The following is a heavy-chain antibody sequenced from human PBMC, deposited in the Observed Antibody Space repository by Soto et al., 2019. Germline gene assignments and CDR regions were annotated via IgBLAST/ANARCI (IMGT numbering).Heavy chain of an antibody. D-gene: IGHD6-19*01. J-gene: IGHJ5*02. CDR2: ISHDGSNA. V-gene: IGHV3-30*18. CDR1: GFTLSNTG. Sequence: QVQLVESGGGVVQPGRSLRLSCVASGFTLSNTGMHWVRKAPGKGLAWVAMISHDGSNAYYGDSVKGRFTISRDNSWNTLYLQMDSLRPEETSVYYCAKDRGSSGWFTWFDPWGQGSLVTVSS. CDR3: AKDRGSSGWFTWFDP.